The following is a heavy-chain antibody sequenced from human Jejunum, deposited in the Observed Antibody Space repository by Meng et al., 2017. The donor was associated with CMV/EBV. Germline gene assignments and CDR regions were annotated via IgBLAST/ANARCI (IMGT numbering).Heavy chain of an antibody. CDR1: GFTFSNYG. D-gene: IGHD6-19*01. CDR3: VRGTSAWYGVDY. Sequence: QVQLVGSGGGVVQPGGALRLSCAASGFTFSNYGIHWVRQAPGKGLEWVAFIEHDGSNKYYADSVKGRFTISRDNSKNTLYLQMNNLRADDTGVYYCVRGTSAWYGVDYWGQGTLVTVSS. J-gene: IGHJ4*02. CDR2: IEHDGSNK. V-gene: IGHV3-33*05.